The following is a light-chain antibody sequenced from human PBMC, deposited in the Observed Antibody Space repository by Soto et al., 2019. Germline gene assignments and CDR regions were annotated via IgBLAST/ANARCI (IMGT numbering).Light chain of an antibody. CDR1: SSDVGGYNF. V-gene: IGLV2-8*01. CDR2: EVS. CDR3: SSYAGSNIVV. J-gene: IGLJ2*01. Sequence: QSALTQPPSASGSPGQSVTISCTGTSSDVGGYNFVSWYQQHPGKAPKLMIYEVSERPSGVPDRFSGSKSGNTASLTVSGLQADDEADYYFSSYAGSNIVVFGGGTKLTVL.